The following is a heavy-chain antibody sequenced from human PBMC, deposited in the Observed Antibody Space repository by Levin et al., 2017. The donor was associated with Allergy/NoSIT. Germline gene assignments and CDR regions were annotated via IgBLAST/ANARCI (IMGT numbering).Heavy chain of an antibody. J-gene: IGHJ4*02. CDR1: GFTFSNYE. CDR2: ISSRSGSI. CDR3: ARDQAVAGPT. D-gene: IGHD6-19*01. Sequence: GGSLRLSCAASGFTFSNYEMNWVRQAPGKGLEWVSYISSRSGSIYYADSVRGRFTISRDNAKNSLYPQMNSLRADDTAVYYCARDQAVAGPTWGQGVLVTVSS. V-gene: IGHV3-48*03.